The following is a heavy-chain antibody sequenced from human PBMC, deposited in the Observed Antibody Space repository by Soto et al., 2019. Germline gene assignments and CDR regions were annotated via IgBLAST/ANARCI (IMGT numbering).Heavy chain of an antibody. CDR3: ARNSYYDFWRGYQRGFDL. J-gene: IGHJ4*02. CDR1: GGSISSSSYY. CDR2: IYYSGST. V-gene: IGHV4-39*07. Sequence: SETLSLTCTVSGGSISSSSYYWGWMRQPPGKGLEWIGSIYYSGSTYYNPSLKSRVTISVDSSKNQFSLRLTSVTAADTAVYYCARNSYYDFWRGYQRGFDLWGQGTVVTVSS. D-gene: IGHD3-3*01.